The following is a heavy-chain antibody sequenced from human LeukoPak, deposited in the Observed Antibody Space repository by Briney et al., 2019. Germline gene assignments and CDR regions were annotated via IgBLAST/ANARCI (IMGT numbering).Heavy chain of an antibody. J-gene: IGHJ4*02. Sequence: GGSLRLSCAASGFTFSSYEMNWVRRAPGKGLEWVSYTSSSGYTIYYADSVKGRFTISRDNAKNSLYLQMNSLRAEDTAVYYCARGRNCGGDCYSSHYFDYWGQGTLVTVSS. CDR1: GFTFSSYE. CDR2: TSSSGYTI. V-gene: IGHV3-48*03. D-gene: IGHD2-21*02. CDR3: ARGRNCGGDCYSSHYFDY.